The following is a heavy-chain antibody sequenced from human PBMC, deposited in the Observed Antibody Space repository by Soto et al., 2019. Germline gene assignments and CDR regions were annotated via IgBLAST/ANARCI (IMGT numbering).Heavy chain of an antibody. V-gene: IGHV3-66*01. D-gene: IGHD2-15*01. CDR3: ARGYWVEGYGAGTYFDY. Sequence: EVLLVQSGGGLVQPGGSLRLSCAPSGLSVTSSYMAWVRQAPGKGLEWVSVIYSGSTTHHADSVKGRFTISRDSSSNTLYLQMSSLRVEDTALYYCARGYWVEGYGAGTYFDYWGQGTLVTVSS. CDR1: GLSVTSSY. CDR2: IYSGSTT. J-gene: IGHJ4*02.